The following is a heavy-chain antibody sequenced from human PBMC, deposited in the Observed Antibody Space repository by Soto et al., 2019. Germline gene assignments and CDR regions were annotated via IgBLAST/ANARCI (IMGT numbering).Heavy chain of an antibody. Sequence: QAQLVQSGAEVKKPGSSYKVSCKVSGGTFSNYAIDWVRLAPGHGLEWMGWIVPICGTTYYTQKFQGRATIIADDSTTTAYLEMSSMRSEDTAIYYCARVEAVAGLYNYHGLDVWGQGTAVTVSS. CDR3: ARVEAVAGLYNYHGLDV. CDR2: IVPICGTT. D-gene: IGHD6-19*01. V-gene: IGHV1-69*12. CDR1: GGTFSNYA. J-gene: IGHJ6*02.